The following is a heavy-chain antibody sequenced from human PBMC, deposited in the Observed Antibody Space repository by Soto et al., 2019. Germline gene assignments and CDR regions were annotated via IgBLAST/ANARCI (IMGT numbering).Heavy chain of an antibody. CDR3: ARDRSLEWELPNGGWFDP. D-gene: IGHD1-26*01. CDR2: IYYSGST. V-gene: IGHV4-31*03. Sequence: SETLSLTCTVSGGSISSGGYYWSWIRQHPGKGLEWIGYIYYSGSTYYNPSLKSRVTISVDTSKNQFSLKLSSVTAADTAVYYCARDRSLEWELPNGGWFDPWGQGTLVTVSS. J-gene: IGHJ5*02. CDR1: GGSISSGGYY.